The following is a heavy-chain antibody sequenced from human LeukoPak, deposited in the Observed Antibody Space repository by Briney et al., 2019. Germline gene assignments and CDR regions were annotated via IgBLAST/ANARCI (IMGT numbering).Heavy chain of an antibody. Sequence: GGSLRLSSAASGFTFSSYGMHWVRQAPGKGLKGVAFIRYDGSNKYYADSVKGRFTISRDNPKNTLYLKMNSLRAEDTAVYYCAKSRIAGYYMDVWGKGTTVTVSS. J-gene: IGHJ6*03. V-gene: IGHV3-30*02. CDR2: IRYDGSNK. D-gene: IGHD6-13*01. CDR1: GFTFSSYG. CDR3: AKSRIAGYYMDV.